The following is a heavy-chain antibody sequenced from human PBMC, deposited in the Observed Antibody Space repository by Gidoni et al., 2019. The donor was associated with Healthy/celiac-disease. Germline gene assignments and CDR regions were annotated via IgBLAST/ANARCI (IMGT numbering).Heavy chain of an antibody. CDR2: ISYDGSNK. CDR3: AGYCSGGSCYSRDYYYGMDV. CDR1: GFTFSSYA. V-gene: IGHV3-30-3*01. J-gene: IGHJ6*02. Sequence: QVQLVESGGGVVQPGRSLRLSCAASGFTFSSYAMHWVRQAPGKGLEWVAVISYDGSNKYYADSVKGRFTISRDNSKNTLYLQMNSLRAEDTAVYYCAGYCSGGSCYSRDYYYGMDVWGQGTTVTVSS. D-gene: IGHD2-15*01.